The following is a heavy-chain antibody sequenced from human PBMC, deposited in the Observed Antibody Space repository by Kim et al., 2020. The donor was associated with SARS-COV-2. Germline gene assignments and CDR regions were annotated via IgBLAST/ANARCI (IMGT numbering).Heavy chain of an antibody. CDR3: AGPRDLYWYFDL. J-gene: IGHJ2*01. Sequence: SETLSLTCAVYGGSLRGYSWSWIRQAPGKGLEWIGEILHSGANYNPSLKSRVTISVDTSKNQFSLKLSSVTAADTAVYYCAGPRDLYWYFDLWGRGTLVTVSS. CDR1: GGSLRGYS. CDR2: ILHSGA. V-gene: IGHV4-34*12.